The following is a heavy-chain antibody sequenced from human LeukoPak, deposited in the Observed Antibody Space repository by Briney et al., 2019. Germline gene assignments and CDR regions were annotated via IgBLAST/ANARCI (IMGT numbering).Heavy chain of an antibody. CDR1: GFTFSSYS. CDR2: ISSSSSYI. J-gene: IGHJ4*02. Sequence: PGGSLRLSCAASGFTFSSYSMNWVRQAPGKGLEWVSSISSSSSYIYYADSVKGRFTISRDNAKNSLYLQMNSLRAEDTAVYYCAKSLRYGTQGIITTPKIVGPFDYWGQGTLVTVSS. V-gene: IGHV3-21*01. CDR3: AKSLRYGTQGIITTPKIVGPFDY. D-gene: IGHD1-14*01.